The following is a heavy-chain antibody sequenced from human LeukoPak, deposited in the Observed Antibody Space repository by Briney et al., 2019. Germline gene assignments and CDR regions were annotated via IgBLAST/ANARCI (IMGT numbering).Heavy chain of an antibody. CDR1: GGSFNGY. Sequence: PSETLSLTCGVYGGSFNGYWSWIRQPPGKGLEWIGTIYYSGRPYFNPSLNSRVTISVDASKNQFSLKLNSVTAADTAVYYCAVAGARYSDTGGLYAFDFWGRGTMVTVSS. CDR2: IYYSGRP. J-gene: IGHJ3*01. CDR3: AVAGARYSDTGGLYAFDF. D-gene: IGHD2-8*02. V-gene: IGHV4-34*01.